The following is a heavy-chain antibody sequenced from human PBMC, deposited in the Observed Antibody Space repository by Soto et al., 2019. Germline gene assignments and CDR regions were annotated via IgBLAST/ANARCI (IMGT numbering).Heavy chain of an antibody. CDR1: GFTFSSYA. D-gene: IGHD6-6*01. Sequence: QVQLVESGGGVVQPGRSLRLSCAASGFTFSSYAMHWVRQAPGKGLEWVAVISYDGSNKYYADSVKGRFTISRDNSKNTLYMQMNSLRAEDTAVYYCEREVEYSRSSGYFDLWGRGTLVTVSS. J-gene: IGHJ2*01. CDR2: ISYDGSNK. CDR3: EREVEYSRSSGYFDL. V-gene: IGHV3-30-3*01.